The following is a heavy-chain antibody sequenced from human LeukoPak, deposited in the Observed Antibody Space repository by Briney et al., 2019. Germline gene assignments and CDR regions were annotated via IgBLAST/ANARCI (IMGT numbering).Heavy chain of an antibody. CDR3: AREGSGYCSSTSCYRYYGMDV. Sequence: SQTLSLTCTVSGGSISSGGYYWSWIRQHPGKGLEWIGYIYYSGSTYYNPSLKSRVTISVDTSENQFSLKLSSVTAAGTAVYYCAREGSGYCSSTSCYRYYGMDVWGQGTTVTVSS. D-gene: IGHD2-2*01. J-gene: IGHJ6*02. CDR2: IYYSGST. V-gene: IGHV4-31*03. CDR1: GGSISSGGYY.